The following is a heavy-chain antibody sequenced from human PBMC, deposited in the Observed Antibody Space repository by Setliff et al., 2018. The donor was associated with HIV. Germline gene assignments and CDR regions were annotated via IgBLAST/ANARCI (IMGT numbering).Heavy chain of an antibody. J-gene: IGHJ4*02. D-gene: IGHD1-26*01. V-gene: IGHV3-21*01. CDR2: ISSSGSYI. CDR3: AAVFTGEPGRSLDY. Sequence: GGSLRLSCAASGFTFSTSNMNWVRQAPGKGLEWVASISSSGSYIHYADSLKGRFTISRDNAKNSQYLLMSDLRAEDTAVYYCAAVFTGEPGRSLDYWGQGTPVTVS. CDR1: GFTFSTSN.